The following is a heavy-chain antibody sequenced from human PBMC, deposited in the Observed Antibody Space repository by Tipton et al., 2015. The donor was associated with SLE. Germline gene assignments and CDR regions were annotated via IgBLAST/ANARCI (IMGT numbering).Heavy chain of an antibody. V-gene: IGHV4-39*02. CDR1: GGSISSGGYY. J-gene: IGHJ4*02. CDR2: ISYTGST. D-gene: IGHD2-15*01. Sequence: LRLSCTVSGGSISSGGYYWGWIRQSPGKGLEWIGSISYTGSTFYSPSLKSRVTISLDTSKNHFSLRLISVTAADTAVYYCARSVLAYRSGGFDYWGQGTLVTVSS. CDR3: ARSVLAYRSGGFDY.